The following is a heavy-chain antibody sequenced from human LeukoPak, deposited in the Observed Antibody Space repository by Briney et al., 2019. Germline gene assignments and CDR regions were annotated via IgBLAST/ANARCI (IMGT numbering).Heavy chain of an antibody. D-gene: IGHD1-26*01. CDR2: IYYSGST. J-gene: IGHJ6*02. CDR1: GGSISSRTYY. Sequence: PSETLSLTCTVSGGSISSRTYYWGWIRQPPGKGLEWIGSIYYSGSTYYNPSFRSRVTISIDTSKNQFSLKLSSGTAADTAVYYCARDWDSGSYFGYYYYGMDVWGQGTTVTVSS. CDR3: ARDWDSGSYFGYYYYGMDV. V-gene: IGHV4-39*07.